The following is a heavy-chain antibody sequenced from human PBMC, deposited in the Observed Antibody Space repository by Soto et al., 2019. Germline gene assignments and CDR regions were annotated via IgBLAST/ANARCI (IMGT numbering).Heavy chain of an antibody. CDR3: AKAVATNGDY. D-gene: IGHD2-8*01. CDR2: ISYDGSNK. CDR1: GFTFSSYG. Sequence: GGSLRLSCAASGFTFSSYGMHWVRQAPGKGLEWVAVISYDGSNKYYANSVKGRFTISRDNSKNTLYLQMNSLRAEDTAVYYCAKAVATNGDYWGQGTLVTVSS. V-gene: IGHV3-30*18. J-gene: IGHJ4*02.